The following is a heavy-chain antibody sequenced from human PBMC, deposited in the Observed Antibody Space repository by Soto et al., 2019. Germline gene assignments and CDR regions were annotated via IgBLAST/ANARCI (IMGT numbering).Heavy chain of an antibody. J-gene: IGHJ4*02. D-gene: IGHD5-18*01. CDR1: GGSFSGYY. V-gene: IGHV4-34*01. CDR2: INHSGST. Sequence: QVQLQQWGAGLLKPSETLSLTCAVYGGSFSGYYWSWIRQPPGKGLEWIGEINHSGSTNYNPSLKSPVTISVDTSKNHFCLKLSSVSAADTAMYYSARRHIRGYSHGWRYYSDYWGQGTLVTVSS. CDR3: ARRHIRGYSHGWRYYSDY.